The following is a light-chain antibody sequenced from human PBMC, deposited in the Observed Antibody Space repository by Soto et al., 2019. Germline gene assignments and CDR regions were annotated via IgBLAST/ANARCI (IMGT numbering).Light chain of an antibody. V-gene: IGKV1-39*01. CDR3: QQSSSPLWGT. CDR2: AAS. J-gene: IGKJ1*01. CDR1: QSISNH. Sequence: DIQMTQSPASLSASVEDRVIITCRASQSISNHLNWYQQKPGKAPKLLIFAASSLQTGVPSRFSGSGSGTDFTLTISSLQPEDFATYYCQQSSSPLWGTCGQGTKVDI.